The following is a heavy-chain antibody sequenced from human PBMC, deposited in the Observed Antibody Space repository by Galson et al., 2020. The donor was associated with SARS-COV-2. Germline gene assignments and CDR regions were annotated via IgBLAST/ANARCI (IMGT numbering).Heavy chain of an antibody. CDR2: ISYDGSNK. D-gene: IGHD3-3*01. J-gene: IGHJ6*02. CDR3: ARGQVTYDFWSGYYTAWYYGMDV. V-gene: IGHV3-30-3*01. Sequence: GGSLRLSCAASGFTFSSYAMHWVRQAPGKGLEWVAVISYDGSNKYYADSVKGRFTISRDNSKNTLYLQMNSLRAEDTAVYYCARGQVTYDFWSGYYTAWYYGMDVWGQGTTVTVSS. CDR1: GFTFSSYA.